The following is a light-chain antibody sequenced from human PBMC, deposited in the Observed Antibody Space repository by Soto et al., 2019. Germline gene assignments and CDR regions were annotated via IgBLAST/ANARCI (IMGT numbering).Light chain of an antibody. V-gene: IGLV1-44*01. CDR2: SGD. CDR1: SSNIGRNS. Sequence: QSVLSQPPSASGTPGQTLTISCSGGSSNIGRNSVDWYQQFPGTAPRLLIYSGDQRPSGVPDRFSGSKSGTSASLAISGLQSADEADYYCAAWDDSPNLRLLFGGGTKLTVL. CDR3: AAWDDSPNLRLL. J-gene: IGLJ2*01.